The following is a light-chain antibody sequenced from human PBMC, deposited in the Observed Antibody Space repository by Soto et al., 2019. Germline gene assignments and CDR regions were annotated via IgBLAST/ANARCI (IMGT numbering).Light chain of an antibody. Sequence: QAVVTQEPSLTVSPGGTVTLTCGSSTGAVTSGHYPYWFQQKPGQAPRTLIYDTCNKHSWTPARFSGSLLGGKAALTLSGAQPEDEAEYYCLLSYSGARLVVFGGGTKVTVL. J-gene: IGLJ2*01. CDR2: DTC. V-gene: IGLV7-46*01. CDR3: LLSYSGARLVV. CDR1: TGAVTSGHY.